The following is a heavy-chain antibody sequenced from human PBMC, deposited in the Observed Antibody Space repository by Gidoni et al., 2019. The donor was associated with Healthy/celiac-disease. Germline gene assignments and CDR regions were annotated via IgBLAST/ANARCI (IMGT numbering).Heavy chain of an antibody. CDR1: GGSISSGDYY. Sequence: QVQLQESGPGLVKPSQTLSLTCTVSGGSISSGDYYWSWIRQPPGKGLEWIGYIYYSGSTYYNPSLKSRVTISVDTSKNQFSLKLSSVTAADTAVYYCARERRDGYNLPLYYYYYGMDVWGQGTTVTVSS. D-gene: IGHD5-12*01. CDR3: ARERRDGYNLPLYYYYYGMDV. J-gene: IGHJ6*02. V-gene: IGHV4-30-4*01. CDR2: IYYSGST.